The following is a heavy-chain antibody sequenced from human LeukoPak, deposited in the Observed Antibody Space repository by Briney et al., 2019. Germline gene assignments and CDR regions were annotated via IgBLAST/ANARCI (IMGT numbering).Heavy chain of an antibody. V-gene: IGHV3-23*01. J-gene: IGHJ4*02. Sequence: GGSLRLSCEGSGFTFSDAWMNWVRQAPGRGLEWVSTISSRGDSTYVAGSVKGRFTISRDNSKNSLYLQMNTVRAEDTAVYYCVKGPRPDITVAHTVENWGQGTLVTVSS. D-gene: IGHD6-19*01. CDR1: GFTFSDAW. CDR2: ISSRGDST. CDR3: VKGPRPDITVAHTVEN.